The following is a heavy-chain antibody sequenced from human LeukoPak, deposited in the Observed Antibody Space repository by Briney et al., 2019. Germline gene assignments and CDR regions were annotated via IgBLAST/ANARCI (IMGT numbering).Heavy chain of an antibody. J-gene: IGHJ6*02. CDR3: ARDPEAGYYYYGMDV. V-gene: IGHV4-31*03. CDR2: IYYSGST. CDR1: GGSISSGGYY. Sequence: SETLSLTCTVSGGSISSGGYYWSWIRQHPGKGLEWIGYIYYSGSTYYNPSLKSRVTISVDTSKNQFSLKLSSVTAADTAVYYCARDPEAGYYYYGMDVWGQGTTVTVSS.